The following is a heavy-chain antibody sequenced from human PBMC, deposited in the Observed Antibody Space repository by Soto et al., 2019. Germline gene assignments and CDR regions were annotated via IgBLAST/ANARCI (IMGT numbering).Heavy chain of an antibody. Sequence: QVQLQQWGAGLLKPSETLSLTCAVYGGSFSGYYWSWIRQPPGKGLEWIGEINHSGSTNYNPSLKSRVTISVDTSKNQFSLKLGSVTAADTAVYYCARTSTFCSGGSCYRSYWYFDLWGRGTLVTVSS. CDR2: INHSGST. CDR3: ARTSTFCSGGSCYRSYWYFDL. J-gene: IGHJ2*01. CDR1: GGSFSGYY. V-gene: IGHV4-34*01. D-gene: IGHD2-15*01.